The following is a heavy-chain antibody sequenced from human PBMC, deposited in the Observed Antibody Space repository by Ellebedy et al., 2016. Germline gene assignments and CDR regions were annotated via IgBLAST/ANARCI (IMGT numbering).Heavy chain of an antibody. CDR1: GGSISSYY. D-gene: IGHD2-15*01. CDR2: IYYSGGT. J-gene: IGHJ4*02. V-gene: IGHV4-59*08. CDR3: ARQTLAAATDY. Sequence: SETLSLTCTVSGGSISSYYWSWIRQPPGKGLEWIGYIYYSGGTNYNPSLKSRVTISVDTSKNQFSLKLSSVTAADTAVYYCARQTLAAATDYWGQGTLVTVSS.